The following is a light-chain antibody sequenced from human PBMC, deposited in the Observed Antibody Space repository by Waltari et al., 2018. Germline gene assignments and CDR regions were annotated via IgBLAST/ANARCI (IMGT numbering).Light chain of an antibody. CDR3: AAWDSSLSGWA. Sequence: QSVLTQPPSMSAAPGQRVTISCSGSSSNIGKNYVSWYQQLPGTAPKLLLYEDYRRPSGIPDRFSGSKSGTSATLGITGLQTGDEADYYCAAWDSSLSGWAFGGGTKLTVL. CDR1: SSNIGKNY. CDR2: EDY. V-gene: IGLV1-51*02. J-gene: IGLJ3*02.